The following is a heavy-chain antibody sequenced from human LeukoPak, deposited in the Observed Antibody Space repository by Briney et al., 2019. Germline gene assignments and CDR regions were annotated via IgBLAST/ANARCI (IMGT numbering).Heavy chain of an antibody. D-gene: IGHD6-19*01. V-gene: IGHV1-2*02. CDR2: IYPNSGGT. Sequence: ASGKVSCKASGYTFTGYYMHWVRQAPGQGLEWMGWIYPNSGGTNYAQKFQGRVTMTRDTSISTAYMELSRLRSDDTAVYYCARDRPAAVAGFDYWGQGILVTVSS. J-gene: IGHJ4*02. CDR3: ARDRPAAVAGFDY. CDR1: GYTFTGYY.